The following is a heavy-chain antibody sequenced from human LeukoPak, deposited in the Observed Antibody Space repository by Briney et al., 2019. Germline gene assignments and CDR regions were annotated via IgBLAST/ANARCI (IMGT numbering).Heavy chain of an antibody. Sequence: GGSLRLSCAASGFTFSSYAMSWVRQAPGKGLKWVSAISGSGGSTYYADSVKGRFTISRDNSKNTLYLQMNSLRAEDTAVYYCAKTAPDYVWGSYRGGVDYWGQGTLVTVSS. V-gene: IGHV3-23*01. CDR1: GFTFSSYA. CDR3: AKTAPDYVWGSYRGGVDY. D-gene: IGHD3-16*02. J-gene: IGHJ4*02. CDR2: ISGSGGST.